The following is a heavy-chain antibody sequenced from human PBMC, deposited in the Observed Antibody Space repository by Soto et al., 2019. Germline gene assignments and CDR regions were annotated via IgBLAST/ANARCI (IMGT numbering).Heavy chain of an antibody. D-gene: IGHD3-16*01. CDR1: GGSFSGYG. J-gene: IGHJ6*02. V-gene: IGHV4-34*01. CDR3: ASLGGEYYYAMDV. Sequence: SETLCPTCAVDGGSFSGYGGSWIPQPPGKGLEWIGEINHSGSTNYNPSLKSRVTISVDTSKNQFSLKLSSVTAADTAVYYCASLGGEYYYAMDVWGQGTTVTVSS. CDR2: INHSGST.